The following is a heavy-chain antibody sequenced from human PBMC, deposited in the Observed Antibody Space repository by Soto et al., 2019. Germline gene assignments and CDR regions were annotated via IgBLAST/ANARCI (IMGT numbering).Heavy chain of an antibody. Sequence: PSETLSLTCAVSGDSVSSRFWWSWVRQSPGKGLEWIGEIYHSGSANYNPSLKSRVTMSVDNSKNQFSLKLNSVTAADTAVYYCARHAGRYDYGDSYYYYYYGMDVWGQGTTVTVSS. D-gene: IGHD4-17*01. J-gene: IGHJ6*02. V-gene: IGHV4-4*02. CDR3: ARHAGRYDYGDSYYYYYYGMDV. CDR2: IYHSGSA. CDR1: GDSVSSRFW.